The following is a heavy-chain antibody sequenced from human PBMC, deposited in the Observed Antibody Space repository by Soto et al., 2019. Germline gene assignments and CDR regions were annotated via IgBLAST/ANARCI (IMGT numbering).Heavy chain of an antibody. V-gene: IGHV4-59*01. CDR1: GGSISSYY. D-gene: IGHD3-10*01. Sequence: SETLSLTCTVSGGSISSYYWSWIRQPPGKGQEWIGYIYYSGSTNYNPSLKSRVTISVDTSKNQFSLKLSSVTAADTAVYYCARDQVSYGSGSYYTLRTFAFDIWGQGTMVTVSS. J-gene: IGHJ3*02. CDR3: ARDQVSYGSGSYYTLRTFAFDI. CDR2: IYYSGST.